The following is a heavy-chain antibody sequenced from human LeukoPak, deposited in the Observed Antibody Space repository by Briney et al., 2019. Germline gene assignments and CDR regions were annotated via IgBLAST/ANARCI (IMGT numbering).Heavy chain of an antibody. D-gene: IGHD6-19*01. CDR3: ARPTGYSSGWYGRNAFDI. CDR2: ISGSGGST. J-gene: IGHJ3*02. CDR1: GFTFSSYA. V-gene: IGHV3-23*01. Sequence: GSLRLSCAASGFTFSSYAMSWVRQAPGKGLEWVSAISGSGGSTYYADSVKGRFTISRDNAKNTLYLQMNSLRAEDTAVYYCARPTGYSSGWYGRNAFDIWGQGTMVTVSS.